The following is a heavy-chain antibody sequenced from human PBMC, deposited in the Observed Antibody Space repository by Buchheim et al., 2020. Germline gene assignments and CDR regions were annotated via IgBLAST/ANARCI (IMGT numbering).Heavy chain of an antibody. CDR3: AGGGFTIFGVVASWFDP. V-gene: IGHV1-8*01. D-gene: IGHD3-3*01. J-gene: IGHJ5*02. CDR1: GYTFTSYD. CDR2: MNPNSGNT. Sequence: QVQLVQSGAEGKKPGASVKVSCKASGYTFTSYDINWVRQATGQGLEWMGWMNPNSGNTGYAQKFQGRVTMTRNTSISKAYMELSSLRSEDPAVYYCAGGGFTIFGVVASWFDPWGQGTL.